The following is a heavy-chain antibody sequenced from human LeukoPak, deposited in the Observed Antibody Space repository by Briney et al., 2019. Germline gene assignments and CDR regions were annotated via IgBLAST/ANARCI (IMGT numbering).Heavy chain of an antibody. D-gene: IGHD2-21*01. CDR1: GFTFSSYA. Sequence: AGGSLRLSCAASGFTFSSYAMSWVRQAPGKGLEWVSAISGSGGSTYYADSVKGRLTISRDNAKNSLYLQMNSLRAEDTAVYYCARAPILWWFGYHGDYWGQGTLVTVSS. V-gene: IGHV3-23*01. CDR3: ARAPILWWFGYHGDY. J-gene: IGHJ4*02. CDR2: ISGSGGST.